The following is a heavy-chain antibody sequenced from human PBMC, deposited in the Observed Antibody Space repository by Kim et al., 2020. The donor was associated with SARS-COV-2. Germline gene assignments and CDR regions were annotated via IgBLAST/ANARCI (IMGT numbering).Heavy chain of an antibody. D-gene: IGHD3-10*01. CDR3: ARKTESVEDY. CDR2: IHKRANNYAT. J-gene: IGHJ4*02. Sequence: GGSLRLSCATSGFTFSDSPIHWVRQAPGNGLEWIGRIHKRANNYATAYAASVNGRFTISRDDSQNTAYLEMYSLKTEDTAVYFCARKTESVEDYWGQGTLVTVSS. V-gene: IGHV3-73*01. CDR1: GFTFSDSP.